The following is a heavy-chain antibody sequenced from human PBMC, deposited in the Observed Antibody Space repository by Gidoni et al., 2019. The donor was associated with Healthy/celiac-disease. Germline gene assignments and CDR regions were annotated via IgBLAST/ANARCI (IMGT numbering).Heavy chain of an antibody. D-gene: IGHD1-26*01. V-gene: IGHV3-66*01. CDR3: ARDVGSPEDY. CDR2: IYSGGST. J-gene: IGHJ4*02. Sequence: EVQLVESGGGLVQPGGSLRLSCAASGFTVSSNYMSWVRQAQGKGRAWVAVIYSGGSTDYADSVKGRFTISRDNSKNTLYLQMNSLRAEDTAVYYCARDVGSPEDYWGQGTLVTVSS. CDR1: GFTVSSNY.